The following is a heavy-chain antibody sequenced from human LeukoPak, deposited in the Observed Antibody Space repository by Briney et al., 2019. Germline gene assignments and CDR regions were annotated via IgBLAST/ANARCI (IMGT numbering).Heavy chain of an antibody. CDR2: IYYSGGT. J-gene: IGHJ6*02. CDR1: GGSISSGGYY. CDR3: ARSFLEWLSLNV. V-gene: IGHV4-31*03. Sequence: ASETLSLTCTVSGGSISSGGYYWSWIRQHPGKGLEWIGYIYYSGGTYYNPSLKSRVTISVDTSKNQFSLKLSSVTAADTAVYYCARSFLEWLSLNVWGQGTTVTVSS. D-gene: IGHD3-3*01.